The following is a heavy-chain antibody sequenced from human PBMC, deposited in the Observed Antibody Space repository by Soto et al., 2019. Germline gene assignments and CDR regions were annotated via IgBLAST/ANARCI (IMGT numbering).Heavy chain of an antibody. D-gene: IGHD3-22*01. V-gene: IGHV5-10-1*01. CDR3: ARHLPFYYDSSGYYYVGGGDFDY. J-gene: IGHJ4*02. CDR1: GYSFTSYW. Sequence: GESLKISCKGSGYSFTSYWISWVRQMPGKGLEWMGRIDPSDSYTNSSPSFQGHVTISADKSISTAYLQWSSLKASDTAMYYCARHLPFYYDSSGYYYVGGGDFDYWGQGTLVTVSS. CDR2: IDPSDSYT.